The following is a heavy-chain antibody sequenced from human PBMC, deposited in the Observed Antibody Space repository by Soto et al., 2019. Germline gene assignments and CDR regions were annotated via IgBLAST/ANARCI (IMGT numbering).Heavy chain of an antibody. V-gene: IGHV4-31*11. CDR3: ARDRFTATWSKFDY. CDR2: ISSRGRT. Sequence: QVYLQESGPGLVRSSQTLSLYCAVSGVTINSDSYHWSWIRQRPGKGLEWVGFISSRGRTYYNPSLKSRITMSADTSKSQFSLHLTSVTAADTAMYFCARDRFTATWSKFDYWGQGSLVTVSS. D-gene: IGHD2-8*02. CDR1: GVTINSDSYH. J-gene: IGHJ4*02.